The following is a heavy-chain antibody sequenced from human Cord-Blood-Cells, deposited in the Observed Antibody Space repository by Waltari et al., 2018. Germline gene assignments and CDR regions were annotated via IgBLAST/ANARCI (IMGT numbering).Heavy chain of an antibody. CDR2: FDPEDGET. CDR1: GYTLTELS. J-gene: IGHJ6*03. Sequence: QVQLVQSGAEVKKPGASVKVSCKVSGYTLTELSMHWVRQAPGKGLELMGGFDPEDGETIYAQKFQGRVTMTEDTSTDTAYMALSSLRSEDTSVYYWATRNSGSYYYYYYMDVWGKGTTVTVSS. CDR3: ATRNSGSYYYYYYMDV. D-gene: IGHD1-26*01. V-gene: IGHV1-24*01.